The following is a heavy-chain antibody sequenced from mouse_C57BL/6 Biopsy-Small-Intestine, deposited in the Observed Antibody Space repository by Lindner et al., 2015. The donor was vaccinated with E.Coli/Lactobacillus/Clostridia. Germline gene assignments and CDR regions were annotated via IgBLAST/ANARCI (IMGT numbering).Heavy chain of an antibody. Sequence: SVKVSCKASGYTFTTYYIHWVRQAPGQGLEWMGGIIPIFGTANYAQKFQGRVTITADESTSTAYMELSSLRSEDTAVYYCATSLDFWSGYYFDYWGQGTPVTVSS. V-gene: IGHV1S12*01. CDR3: ATSLDFWSGYYFDY. D-gene: IGHD1-3*01. CDR2: IIPIFGTA. CDR1: GYTFTTYY. J-gene: IGHJ2*01.